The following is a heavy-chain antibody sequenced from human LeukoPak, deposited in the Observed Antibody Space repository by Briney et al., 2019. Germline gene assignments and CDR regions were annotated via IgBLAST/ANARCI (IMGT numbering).Heavy chain of an antibody. CDR3: ARDIELLYFDY. J-gene: IGHJ4*02. CDR1: GGSVSSSDYY. D-gene: IGHD1-26*01. CDR2: IYYSGNT. Sequence: SETLSLTCTVSGGSVSSSDYYWGWIRQPPGMGLEWIGSIYYSGNTYYNPSLKSRVTMSVDTSKNQFSLKLRSVTAADTAVYYCARDIELLYFDYWGQGTLVTVSS. V-gene: IGHV4-39*07.